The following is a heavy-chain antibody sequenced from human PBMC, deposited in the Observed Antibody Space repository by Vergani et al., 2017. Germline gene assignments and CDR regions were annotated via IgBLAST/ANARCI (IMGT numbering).Heavy chain of an antibody. CDR2: IYTSGST. V-gene: IGHV4-4*07. CDR1: GGSISSYY. Sequence: QVQLQESGPGLVKPSETLSLTCTVSGGSISSYYWSWIRQPAGKGLEWIGRIYTSGSTNYNPSLKSRVTMSVDTSKNQFSLKLSSVTAADTAVYYCARVKEYCSSTSCFNWYFDLWGRGTLVTVSS. D-gene: IGHD2-2*01. CDR3: ARVKEYCSSTSCFNWYFDL. J-gene: IGHJ2*01.